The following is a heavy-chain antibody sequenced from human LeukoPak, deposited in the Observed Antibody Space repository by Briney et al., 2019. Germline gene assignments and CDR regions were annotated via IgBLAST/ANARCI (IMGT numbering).Heavy chain of an antibody. CDR1: GFTFSSYS. D-gene: IGHD5-18*01. CDR2: ISSSSSTI. CDR3: ARAAEGGYSYGYFPYYYYYMDV. J-gene: IGHJ6*03. V-gene: IGHV3-48*04. Sequence: GGSLRLSCAASGFTFSSYSMNWVRQAPGKGLEWVSYISSSSSTIYYADSVKGRFTISRDNAKNSLYLQMNSLRADDTAVYYCARAAEGGYSYGYFPYYYYYMDVWGKGTTVTISS.